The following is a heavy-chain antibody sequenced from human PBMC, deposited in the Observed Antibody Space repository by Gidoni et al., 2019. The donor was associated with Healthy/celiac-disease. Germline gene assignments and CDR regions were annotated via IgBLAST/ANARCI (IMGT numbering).Heavy chain of an antibody. D-gene: IGHD4-17*01. CDR3: ARVKIRTVTTSNWYFDL. J-gene: IGHJ2*01. V-gene: IGHV3-30*01. Sequence: FTISRDNSKNTLYLQMNSLRAEDTAVYYCARVKIRTVTTSNWYFDLWGRGTLVTVSS.